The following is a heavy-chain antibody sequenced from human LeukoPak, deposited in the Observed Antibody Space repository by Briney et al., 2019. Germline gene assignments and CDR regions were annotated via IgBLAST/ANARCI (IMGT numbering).Heavy chain of an antibody. CDR3: ARVGKYSRREDY. Sequence: SETLSLTCTVSGYSISSGYYWGWIRQPPGKGLEWIGSIYYSGSTYYNPSLKSRVTISVDTSKNQFSLKLSSVTAADTAVYYCARVGKYSRREDYWGQGTLVTVSS. CDR1: GYSISSGYY. CDR2: IYYSGST. J-gene: IGHJ4*02. D-gene: IGHD6-6*01. V-gene: IGHV4-38-2*02.